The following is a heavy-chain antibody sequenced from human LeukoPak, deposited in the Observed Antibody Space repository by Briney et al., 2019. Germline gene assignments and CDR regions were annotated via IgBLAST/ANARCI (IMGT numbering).Heavy chain of an antibody. CDR2: ISGCGGST. Sequence: PGESLRLSCAASGFTFSSYAVSWVRQAPGKGLEWDSAISGCGGSTSYADSVTDRFTSSRDNSENTLYLQMNSLRGEDTAVYYCEKDLGDMTTVTTPIYWGQGTLVSVSS. CDR3: EKDLGDMTTVTTPIY. V-gene: IGHV3-23*01. CDR1: GFTFSSYA. D-gene: IGHD4-17*01. J-gene: IGHJ4*02.